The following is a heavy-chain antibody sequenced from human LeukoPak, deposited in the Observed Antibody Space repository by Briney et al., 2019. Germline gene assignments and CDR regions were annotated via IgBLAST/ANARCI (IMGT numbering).Heavy chain of an antibody. CDR2: IYPTGTT. CDR3: GRQGYTASYYFVDY. V-gene: IGHV4-4*07. Sequence: SETLSLTCTVSGGSINSYYWGWVRQPAGKGLEWIGRIYPTGTTNYSPSFKSRLTMSLDTSKNQFSPKLRSVTAAGTAVYYCGRQGYTASYYFVDYWSQGTLVTVSS. J-gene: IGHJ4*02. D-gene: IGHD3-10*01. CDR1: GGSINSYY.